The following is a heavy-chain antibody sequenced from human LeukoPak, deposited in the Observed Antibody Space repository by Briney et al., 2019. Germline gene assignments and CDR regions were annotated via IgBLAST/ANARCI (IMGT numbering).Heavy chain of an antibody. CDR3: GRNKNGAFDY. V-gene: IGHV4-61*02. CDR2: IYASGST. D-gene: IGHD2-8*01. Sequence: SETLSLTCTVSGGSISSGSYYWSWIRQPAGKGLEWIGRIYASGSTNYNPSLKSRVTMSVDTSKNQFSLKVSSVTAAATALYYCGRNKNGAFDYWGQGTMVTVSS. CDR1: GGSISSGSYY. J-gene: IGHJ3*01.